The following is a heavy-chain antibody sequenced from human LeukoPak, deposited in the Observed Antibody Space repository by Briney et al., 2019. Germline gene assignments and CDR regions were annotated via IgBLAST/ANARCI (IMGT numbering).Heavy chain of an antibody. Sequence: PSETLSLTCAVYGGSFRGYYWSWIRQPPGKGLEWIGEINHCGSTNYNPSLKSRVTISVDTSKNQFSLKLSSVTAADTAVYYCARVHSSSLRYYYYYYMDVWGKGTTVTVSS. CDR2: INHCGST. CDR1: GGSFRGYY. CDR3: ARVHSSSLRYYYYYYMDV. J-gene: IGHJ6*03. V-gene: IGHV4-34*01. D-gene: IGHD6-6*01.